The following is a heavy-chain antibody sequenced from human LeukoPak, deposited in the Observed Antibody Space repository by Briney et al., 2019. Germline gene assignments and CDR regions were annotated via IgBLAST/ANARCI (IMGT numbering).Heavy chain of an antibody. CDR3: AREDITGLYMDV. J-gene: IGHJ6*03. CDR1: GGSISSSSYY. Sequence: SETLSLTCTVSGGSISSSSYYWGWIRQPPGKGLEWIGSIYYSGSTYYNPSLKSRVTISVDTSKNQFSLKLSSVTAADTAVYYCAREDITGLYMDVWGKGTTVTVSS. CDR2: IYYSGST. D-gene: IGHD2-15*01. V-gene: IGHV4-39*07.